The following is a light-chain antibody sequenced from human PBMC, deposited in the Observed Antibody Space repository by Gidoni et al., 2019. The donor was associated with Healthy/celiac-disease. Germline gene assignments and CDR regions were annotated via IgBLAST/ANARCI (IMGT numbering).Light chain of an antibody. Sequence: DIVFTQSPDSLAVSLGERATINCKSSQSVLYRSNNKNYLAWYQQKPGQPPKLLIYWASTRESGVPDRFSGSGSGTDFTLTISSLQAEDVAVYYCQQYYSTPWTFGQGTKVEIK. V-gene: IGKV4-1*01. J-gene: IGKJ1*01. CDR3: QQYYSTPWT. CDR2: WAS. CDR1: QSVLYRSNNKNY.